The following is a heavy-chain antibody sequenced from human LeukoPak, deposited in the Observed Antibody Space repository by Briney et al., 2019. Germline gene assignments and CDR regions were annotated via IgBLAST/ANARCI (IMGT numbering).Heavy chain of an antibody. D-gene: IGHD3-16*01. V-gene: IGHV1-69*05. CDR3: ARDRGEGGPGAFDI. CDR2: IIPIFGTA. CDR1: GGTFSSYA. Sequence: ASVKVSCKASGGTFSSYAISWVRQAPGQGLEWMGGIIPIFGTANYAQKFQGRVTITTDESTSTAYMELSSLRSEDTAVYYCARDRGEGGPGAFDIWGQGTMVTVSS. J-gene: IGHJ3*02.